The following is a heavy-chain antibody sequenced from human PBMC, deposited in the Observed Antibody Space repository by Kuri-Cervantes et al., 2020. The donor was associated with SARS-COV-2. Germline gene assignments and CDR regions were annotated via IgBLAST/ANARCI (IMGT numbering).Heavy chain of an antibody. CDR1: GYSISSGYY. CDR3: ARQDSSGYYYNFDY. V-gene: IGHV4-38-2*01. D-gene: IGHD3-22*01. Sequence: SETLSLTCAVSGYSISSGYYWGWIRQPPGKGLEWIGSIYYGGNTFYNPSLKSRVAISVDTSKNQFSLKLSSVTAADTAVYHCARQDSSGYYYNFDYWGQGTLVTVSS. CDR2: IYYGGNT. J-gene: IGHJ4*02.